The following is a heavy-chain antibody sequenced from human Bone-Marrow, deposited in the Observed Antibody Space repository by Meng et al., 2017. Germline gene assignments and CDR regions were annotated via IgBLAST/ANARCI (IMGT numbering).Heavy chain of an antibody. CDR3: AREFSVSVRYFDWTNWFDP. D-gene: IGHD3-9*01. CDR1: GFTFDDYA. CDR2: ISWNSSSI. Sequence: GGSLRLSCAASGFTFDDYAMHWVRQAPGKGLEWVSGISWNSSSIGYADSVKGRFTISRDNSKNTLYLQMNSLRAEDTAVYYCAREFSVSVRYFDWTNWFDPWGQGTLVTVSS. V-gene: IGHV3-9*01. J-gene: IGHJ5*02.